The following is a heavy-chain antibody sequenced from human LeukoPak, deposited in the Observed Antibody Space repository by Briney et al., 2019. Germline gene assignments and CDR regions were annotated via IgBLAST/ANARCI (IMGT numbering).Heavy chain of an antibody. V-gene: IGHV4-4*07. D-gene: IGHD5-24*01. Sequence: SETLSLTCTVSGGSISNYYWSWIRQPAGEGLEWIGRMYASGSTSYNPSLKSGVTMSGDTSKNQFSLKLSSVTAADTAVYYCAASTEGLQVDYWGQGTLVTVSS. CDR3: AASTEGLQVDY. J-gene: IGHJ4*02. CDR2: MYASGST. CDR1: GGSISNYY.